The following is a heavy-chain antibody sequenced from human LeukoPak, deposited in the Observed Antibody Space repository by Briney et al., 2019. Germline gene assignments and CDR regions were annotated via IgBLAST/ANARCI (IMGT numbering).Heavy chain of an antibody. D-gene: IGHD6-13*01. V-gene: IGHV3-9*01. CDR3: AKDVYSRSFNWFDH. CDR1: GVTFDDDA. CDR2: ISGNSGSI. J-gene: IGHJ5*02. Sequence: GGSLRLSCAASGVTFDDDAMHWGRHAPGKGGEGGSGISGNSGSIDYADSVKGGFTISRENAKNSLYMQMNRVREEGTALYYCAKDVYSRSFNWFDHWGKGTLVTVSS.